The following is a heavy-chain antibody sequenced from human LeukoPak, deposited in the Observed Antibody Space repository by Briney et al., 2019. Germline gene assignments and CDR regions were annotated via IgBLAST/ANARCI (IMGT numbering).Heavy chain of an antibody. CDR3: ARAGSRYYDSSGYYGDAFDI. CDR2: INHSGST. D-gene: IGHD3-22*01. Sequence: SETLSLTCAVYGGSFSGYYWSWIRQPPGKGMEWMGEINHSGSTNNNPSLNRRVTISVDTSKNQFSLNLSSVTAADTAVYYCARAGSRYYDSSGYYGDAFDIWGQGTMVTVSS. CDR1: GGSFSGYY. J-gene: IGHJ3*02. V-gene: IGHV4-34*01.